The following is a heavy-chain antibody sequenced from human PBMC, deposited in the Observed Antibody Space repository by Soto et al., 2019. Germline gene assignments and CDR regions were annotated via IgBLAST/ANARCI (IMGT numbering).Heavy chain of an antibody. J-gene: IGHJ4*02. Sequence: GGSLRLSCVASGFTFSSYGMHWVRQAPGKGLEWVAVISNDGSNKYYADSVKGRFTISRDNSKNTLFLQMNILRVEDTAVYYCARVAAMVRGVIGYWGQGTLVTVSS. CDR3: ARVAAMVRGVIGY. CDR2: ISNDGSNK. D-gene: IGHD3-10*01. V-gene: IGHV3-30*03. CDR1: GFTFSSYG.